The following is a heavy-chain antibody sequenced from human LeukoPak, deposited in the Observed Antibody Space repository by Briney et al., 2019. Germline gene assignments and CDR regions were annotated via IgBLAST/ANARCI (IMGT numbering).Heavy chain of an antibody. V-gene: IGHV4-59*01. CDR3: ARGEYGPGGFDY. J-gene: IGHJ4*02. Sequence: SETLSLTCTVSGGSISSYYWSWLRQPPGKGLEWIGYIYYSGSTNYNPSLKSRVTISVDTSKNQFSLKLSSVTAADTAVYYCARGEYGPGGFDYWGQGTLVTVSS. CDR1: GGSISSYY. CDR2: IYYSGST. D-gene: IGHD3-10*01.